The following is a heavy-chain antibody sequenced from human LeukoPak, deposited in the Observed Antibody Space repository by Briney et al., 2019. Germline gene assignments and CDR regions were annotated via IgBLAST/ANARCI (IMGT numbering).Heavy chain of an antibody. Sequence: ASVKVSCKASGYTFTSYDINWVRQVTGQGLEWMGWMNPNSGNTGYAQKFQGRVTITRNTSISTAYMELSSLRSEDTAVYYCARAPSYSSSTYRWFDPWGQGTLVTVSS. CDR2: MNPNSGNT. D-gene: IGHD6-13*01. J-gene: IGHJ5*02. CDR1: GYTFTSYD. V-gene: IGHV1-8*03. CDR3: ARAPSYSSSTYRWFDP.